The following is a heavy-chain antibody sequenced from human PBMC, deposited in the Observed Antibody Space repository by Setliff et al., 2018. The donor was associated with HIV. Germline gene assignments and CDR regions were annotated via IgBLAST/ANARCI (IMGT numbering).Heavy chain of an antibody. Sequence: SETLSLTCAVSGGPLNSRNWWSWVRQPPGKGLEWIGEVFHSGSANSNASLRSRVMISVDRSGNQFSLRLTSVTAADTAVYYCATCRHRPSNWFDPWGQGTVVTVS. CDR3: ATCRHRPSNWFDP. J-gene: IGHJ5*02. CDR2: VFHSGSA. V-gene: IGHV4-4*02. CDR1: GGPLNSRNW.